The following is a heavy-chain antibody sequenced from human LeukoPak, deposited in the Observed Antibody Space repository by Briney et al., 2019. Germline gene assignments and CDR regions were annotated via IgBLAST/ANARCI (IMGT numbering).Heavy chain of an antibody. J-gene: IGHJ4*02. CDR3: ARSLLGEYYFDY. CDR2: IIPSGGST. Sequence: ASVKVSCKASGDTFTNYYIHWVRQAPGQGLEWMGMIIPSGGSTSYAQKFQGRVTMTRDLSTSTAYMELSSLRSEDTALYYCARSLLGEYYFDYWGQGTLVTVSS. CDR1: GDTFTNYY. D-gene: IGHD3-16*01. V-gene: IGHV1-46*01.